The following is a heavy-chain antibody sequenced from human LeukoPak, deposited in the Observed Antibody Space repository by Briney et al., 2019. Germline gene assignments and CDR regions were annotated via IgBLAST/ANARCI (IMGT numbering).Heavy chain of an antibody. Sequence: SETLSLTCTVSGGSISSYYWSWIRQPPGKGLEWIGYIYYSGSTNYNPSLKSRVTISVDTSKNQFSLKLSSVTAADTAVYYCARDYDSSGYYYDDAFDIWGQGTMVTVSS. CDR1: GGSISSYY. V-gene: IGHV4-59*12. CDR2: IYYSGST. D-gene: IGHD3-22*01. J-gene: IGHJ3*02. CDR3: ARDYDSSGYYYDDAFDI.